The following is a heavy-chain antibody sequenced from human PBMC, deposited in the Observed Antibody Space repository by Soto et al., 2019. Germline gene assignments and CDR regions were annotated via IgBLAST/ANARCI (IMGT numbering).Heavy chain of an antibody. J-gene: IGHJ4*02. CDR2: IIPIRDIA. CDR3: ARDVGLGPVTVSTHVDY. V-gene: IGHV1-69*08. D-gene: IGHD4-17*01. Sequence: QVQLVQSGAEVKKPGSSVKVSCTASGGTFSNYTITWVRQAPGQGLEWMGRIIPIRDIANYAKKFQGRVTITADKSTSTAYMELSSLRSEDTAVYYCARDVGLGPVTVSTHVDYWGQGTLVIVSS. CDR1: GGTFSNYT.